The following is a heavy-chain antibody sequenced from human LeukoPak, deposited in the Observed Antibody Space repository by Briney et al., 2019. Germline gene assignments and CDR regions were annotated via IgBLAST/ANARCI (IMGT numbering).Heavy chain of an antibody. CDR1: GFAFSSYA. Sequence: GGSLRLSCAAAGFAFSSYAMSWVRQAPGKGLEWVSAISGSGGSTYYADSVKGRFTISRDNSKDTLYLQMNSLRAEDTAVYYCAKGEAARPSPPYNWCDPWGQGTLVTVSS. V-gene: IGHV3-23*01. J-gene: IGHJ5*02. CDR2: ISGSGGST. D-gene: IGHD6-6*01. CDR3: AKGEAARPSPPYNWCDP.